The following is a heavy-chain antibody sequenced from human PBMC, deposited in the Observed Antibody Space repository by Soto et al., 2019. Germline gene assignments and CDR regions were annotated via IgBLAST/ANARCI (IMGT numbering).Heavy chain of an antibody. J-gene: IGHJ4*02. Sequence: QGQLVQSGAEVKKPGASVTFSCKTSGYTFSSIGISWVRQAPGQGLEWMGWISPHKDDTYYAQRLQGRVTMTTDTSTSTAYMELRSLRSDYTAVYFCARDLDGSGSYYTNYWGQGTLVTVSS. CDR1: GYTFSSIG. V-gene: IGHV1-18*01. CDR2: ISPHKDDT. D-gene: IGHD3-10*01. CDR3: ARDLDGSGSYYTNY.